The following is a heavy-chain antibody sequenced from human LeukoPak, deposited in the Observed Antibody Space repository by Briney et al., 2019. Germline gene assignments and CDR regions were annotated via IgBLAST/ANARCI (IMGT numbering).Heavy chain of an antibody. CDR1: GGTFSSYA. CDR3: ARDYGDNAFDI. Sequence: ASVKVSCKASGGTFSSYAISWVRQAPGQGLEWMGRVIPILGIANYAQKFQGRVTITADKSTSTAYMELSSLRSEDTAVYYCARDYGDNAFDIWGQGTMVTVSS. CDR2: VIPILGIA. V-gene: IGHV1-69*04. D-gene: IGHD4-17*01. J-gene: IGHJ3*02.